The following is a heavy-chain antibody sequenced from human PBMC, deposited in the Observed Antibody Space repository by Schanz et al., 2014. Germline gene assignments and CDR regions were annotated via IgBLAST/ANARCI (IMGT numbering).Heavy chain of an antibody. D-gene: IGHD6-25*01. Sequence: QVQLVQSGAEVKKPGSSVKVSCKASGGTFSSFGINWVRQAPGQGLEWMGRIIPSLGLAKYEQKFQGRVTNTADKSTSTAYMDLSSLASEDTAVYYCARGQRRTIGRPFGPWGQGTLVIVSS. CDR3: ARGQRRTIGRPFGP. CDR1: GGTFSSFG. V-gene: IGHV1-69*09. CDR2: IIPSLGLA. J-gene: IGHJ5*02.